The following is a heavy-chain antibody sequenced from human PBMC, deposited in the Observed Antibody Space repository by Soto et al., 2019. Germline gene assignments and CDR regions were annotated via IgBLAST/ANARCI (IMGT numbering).Heavy chain of an antibody. J-gene: IGHJ3*02. CDR1: GFTFSSYG. Sequence: GGSLRLSCAASGFTFSSYGMHWVRQAPGKGLEWVAVIWYDGSNKYYADSVKGRFTISRDNSKNTLYLQMNSLRAEDTAVYYCARDCYYDSSGFGCLRGDDAFDIWGQGTMVTVSS. CDR3: ARDCYYDSSGFGCLRGDDAFDI. D-gene: IGHD3-22*01. V-gene: IGHV3-33*01. CDR2: IWYDGSNK.